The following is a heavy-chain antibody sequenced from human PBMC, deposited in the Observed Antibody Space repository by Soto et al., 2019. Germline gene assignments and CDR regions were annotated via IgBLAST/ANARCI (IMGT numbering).Heavy chain of an antibody. D-gene: IGHD3-22*01. J-gene: IGHJ4*02. CDR2: IIPIFGTA. CDR3: ARVGYYDSSGYYYGGGSYFDY. Sequence: SVKVSCKASGGTFSSYAISWVRQAPGQGLEWMGGIIPIFGTANYAQKFQGRVTITADESTSTAYMELSSLRSEDTAVYYCARVGYYDSSGYYYGGGSYFDYWGQGTLVTVSS. CDR1: GGTFSSYA. V-gene: IGHV1-69*13.